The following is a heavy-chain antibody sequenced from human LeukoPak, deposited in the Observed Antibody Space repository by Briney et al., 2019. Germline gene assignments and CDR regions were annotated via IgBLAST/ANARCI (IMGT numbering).Heavy chain of an antibody. CDR2: IYYSGST. CDR3: ARHRPLTYYYDSSGLGFDI. D-gene: IGHD3-22*01. V-gene: IGHV4-39*01. CDR1: GGSISSSSYY. J-gene: IGHJ3*02. Sequence: SETLSLTCTVSGGSISSSSYYWGWIRQPPGKGPEWIGSIYYSGSTYYNPSLKSRVTISVDTSKNQFSLKLSSVTAADTAVYYCARHRPLTYYYDSSGLGFDIWGQGTMVTVSS.